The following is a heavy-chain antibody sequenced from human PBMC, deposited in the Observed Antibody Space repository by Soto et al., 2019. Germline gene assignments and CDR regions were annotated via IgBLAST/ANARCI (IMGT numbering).Heavy chain of an antibody. CDR2: ISKSGSTK. CDR1: GFPFSRYE. V-gene: IGHV3-48*03. CDR3: VRDRFDSSGYCPFDY. D-gene: IGHD3-22*01. Sequence: GGSLRLSCAASGFPFSRYEMHLVRQAPGKGLEWISFISKSGSTKYYADSVTGRFTISRDDARNSLFLQMNSLRAEDSAVYFCVRDRFDSSGYCPFDYWGPGTLVTVPS. J-gene: IGHJ4*02.